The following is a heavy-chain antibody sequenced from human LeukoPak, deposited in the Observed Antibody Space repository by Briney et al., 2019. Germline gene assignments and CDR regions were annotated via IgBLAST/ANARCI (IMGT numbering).Heavy chain of an antibody. CDR1: GFTFSSYS. V-gene: IGHV3-21*01. CDR3: ARDGGVDCYNSYFDY. CDR2: ISSRSSNL. Sequence: KPGGSLRLSCAASGFTFSSYSMNWVRQAPGKGLEWVSSISSRSSNLYYADSVKGRFTISRDNAKNSLYLQMNSLRAEDTALYYCARDGGVDCYNSYFDYWGQGTLVTVSS. J-gene: IGHJ4*02. D-gene: IGHD5-24*01.